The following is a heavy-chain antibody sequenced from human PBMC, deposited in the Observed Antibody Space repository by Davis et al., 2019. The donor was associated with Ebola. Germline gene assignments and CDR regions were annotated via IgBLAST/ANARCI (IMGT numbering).Heavy chain of an antibody. CDR2: IWYDGSNK. D-gene: IGHD3-22*01. V-gene: IGHV3-33*01. Sequence: PGGSLRLSCAASGFTFSSYGMHWVRQAPGKGLEWVAVIWYDGSNKYYADSVKGRFTISRDNSKNTLYLQMNSLRAEDTAVYYCTRVDWLLLPDAFDIWGQGTMVTVSS. J-gene: IGHJ3*02. CDR3: TRVDWLLLPDAFDI. CDR1: GFTFSSYG.